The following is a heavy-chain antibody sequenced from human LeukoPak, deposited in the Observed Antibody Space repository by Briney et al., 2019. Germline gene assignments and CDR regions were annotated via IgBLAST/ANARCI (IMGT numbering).Heavy chain of an antibody. J-gene: IGHJ4*02. CDR1: GGSISSSSYY. Sequence: SETLSLTCTVSGGSISSSSYYWGWIRQPPGKGLEWIGSINYSGSTYYNPSLKSRVTISVDTSKNQFSLKLISVTAADTAVYYCARDGTAVAGPDHFDYWGQGTLVTVSS. D-gene: IGHD6-19*01. CDR2: INYSGST. V-gene: IGHV4-39*07. CDR3: ARDGTAVAGPDHFDY.